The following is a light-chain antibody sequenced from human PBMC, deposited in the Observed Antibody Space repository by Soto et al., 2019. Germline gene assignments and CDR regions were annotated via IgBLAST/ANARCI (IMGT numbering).Light chain of an antibody. V-gene: IGKV2-28*01. CDR3: MEPLQTLFT. CDR1: QSLLHSNGYNY. J-gene: IGKJ3*01. Sequence: DIVMTQSPLSLPVTPGEPASISCRSSQSLLHSNGYNYLDWYLQKPGQSPQLLIYLGFNRASGVPDRFSGIGSGTDFTLKISRMEAEDVGVYYCMEPLQTLFTFGPGTKVAIK. CDR2: LGF.